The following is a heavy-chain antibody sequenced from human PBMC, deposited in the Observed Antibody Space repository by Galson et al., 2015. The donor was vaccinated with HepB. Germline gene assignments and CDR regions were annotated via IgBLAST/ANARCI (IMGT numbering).Heavy chain of an antibody. V-gene: IGHV1-18*01. D-gene: IGHD6-19*01. CDR3: ARDLEGNSSGWYGKFDP. J-gene: IGHJ5*02. CDR1: GYTFTSYG. Sequence: SVKVSCKASGYTFTSYGISWVRQAPGQGLEWMGWISAYNGSTNYAQKLQGRVTMTTDTSTSTAYMELRSLRSDDTAVYYCARDLEGNSSGWYGKFDPWGQGTLVTVSS. CDR2: ISAYNGST.